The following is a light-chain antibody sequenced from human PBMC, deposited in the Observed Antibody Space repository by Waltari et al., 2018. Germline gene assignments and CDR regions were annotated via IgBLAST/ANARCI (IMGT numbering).Light chain of an antibody. J-gene: IGKJ2*01. CDR2: GAT. V-gene: IGKV3-20*01. CDR1: QRVSTNY. Sequence: EIVLTQSPDTLSLSTGHRVPIPCRASQRVSTNYLAWYQQRPGQTPRVLIYGATKRATDIPERFSGGGSGTDFTLTITGLEPDDFAVYYCQQYGSAPHTFGQGTKLEVK. CDR3: QQYGSAPHT.